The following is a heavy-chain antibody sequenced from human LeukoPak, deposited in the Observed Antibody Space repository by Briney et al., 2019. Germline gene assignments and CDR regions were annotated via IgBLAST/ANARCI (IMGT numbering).Heavy chain of an antibody. V-gene: IGHV4-34*01. D-gene: IGHD5/OR15-5a*01. J-gene: IGHJ5*02. Sequence: PSETLSLTCAVYGGSFSGYYWSWIRQPPGKGLEWIGEINHSGSTIYNPSLKSRVTISVDTSKNQFSLKLSSVTAADTAVYYCARGGIVYGLRWFDPWGQGTLVTVSS. CDR2: INHSGST. CDR3: ARGGIVYGLRWFDP. CDR1: GGSFSGYY.